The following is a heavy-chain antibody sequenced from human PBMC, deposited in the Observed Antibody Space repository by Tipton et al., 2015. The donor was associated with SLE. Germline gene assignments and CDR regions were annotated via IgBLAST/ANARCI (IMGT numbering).Heavy chain of an antibody. CDR3: ARHGRGDYDILTGPGALEI. V-gene: IGHV4-59*11. CDR1: GGSISSHY. J-gene: IGHJ3*02. D-gene: IGHD3-9*01. CDR2: ISYSETT. Sequence: TLSLTCTVSGGSISSHYWSWIRQPPGKGLEWIGYISYSETTNYNPSVRRRVSISLDTSKNQFSLKVKSVTTADTAVYHCARHGRGDYDILTGPGALEIWGQGTTVTVSS.